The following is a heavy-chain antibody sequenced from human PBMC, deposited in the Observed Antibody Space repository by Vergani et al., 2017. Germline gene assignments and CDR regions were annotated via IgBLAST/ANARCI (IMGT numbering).Heavy chain of an antibody. J-gene: IGHJ4*01. Sequence: EVQLVESGGGLVQPGGSLRLSCAASGFTFSSYAMHWVRQAPGKGLEYVSAISSNGGSTYYANSVKGRFTISRDNSKNTVFLQMHSLRAEDTAIYYCVKEKIDLGSYFFDSWGHGILVTVSS. CDR2: ISSNGGST. D-gene: IGHD2/OR15-2a*01. CDR3: VKEKIDLGSYFFDS. V-gene: IGHV3-64*01. CDR1: GFTFSSYA.